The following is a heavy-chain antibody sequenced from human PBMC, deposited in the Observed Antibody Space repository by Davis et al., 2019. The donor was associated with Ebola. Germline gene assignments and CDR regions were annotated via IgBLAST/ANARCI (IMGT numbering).Heavy chain of an antibody. V-gene: IGHV1-2*02. J-gene: IGHJ4*02. CDR1: GYTFSNYE. Sequence: ASVKVSCKASGYTFSNYEINWVRQAPGQGLEWMGSINPRSDDTSSAQKFQDRVTMTRDTSINTAYMELSSLTSNDTAVYYCARRVIASRHFDNWGQGTLVTVSS. D-gene: IGHD6-6*01. CDR3: ARRVIASRHFDN. CDR2: INPRSDDT.